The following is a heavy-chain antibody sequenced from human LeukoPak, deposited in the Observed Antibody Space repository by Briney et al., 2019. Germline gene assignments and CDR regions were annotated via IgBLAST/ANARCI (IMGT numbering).Heavy chain of an antibody. CDR1: GFTFSSYA. Sequence: GGSLRLSCAASGFTFSSYAMHWVRQAPGKGLEWVAVISYDGSNKYYADSVKGRFTISRDNSKNTLYLQMNSLRAEDTAVYYCARFRVTMYYFDYWGQGTLVTVSS. CDR2: ISYDGSNK. D-gene: IGHD4-17*01. CDR3: ARFRVTMYYFDY. J-gene: IGHJ4*02. V-gene: IGHV3-30*14.